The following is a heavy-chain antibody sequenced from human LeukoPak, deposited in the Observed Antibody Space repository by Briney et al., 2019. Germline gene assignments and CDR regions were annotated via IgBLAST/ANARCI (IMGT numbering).Heavy chain of an antibody. Sequence: GGSLRLSCAASGFTFSSYSMNWVRQAPGKGLEWVSYISSSSSPIYYADSVKGRFTISRDNAKNSLYLQMNSLRAEDSAVYYCGRSAYCTSTSCLSGRGAFDIWGQGTMVTVSS. CDR2: ISSSSSPI. V-gene: IGHV3-48*01. J-gene: IGHJ3*02. CDR1: GFTFSSYS. CDR3: GRSAYCTSTSCLSGRGAFDI. D-gene: IGHD2-2*01.